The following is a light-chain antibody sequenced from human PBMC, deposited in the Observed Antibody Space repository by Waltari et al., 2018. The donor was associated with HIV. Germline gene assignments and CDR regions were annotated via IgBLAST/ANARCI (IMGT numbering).Light chain of an antibody. V-gene: IGKV4-1*01. CDR1: QSLLYSANNKNY. Sequence: DIVMTQSPDSLAVSLGERATINCKSSQSLLYSANNKNYLAWSQQRPVQPPKLLIYWASARESGVPDRFSGSGSGTDFTLTISSLQADDVAVYYCHQYFSAPWTFGQGTKVEIK. CDR3: HQYFSAPWT. CDR2: WAS. J-gene: IGKJ1*01.